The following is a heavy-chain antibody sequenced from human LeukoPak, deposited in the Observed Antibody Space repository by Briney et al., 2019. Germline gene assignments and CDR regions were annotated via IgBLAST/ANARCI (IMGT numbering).Heavy chain of an antibody. CDR1: GFTFSSYG. CDR2: IRYDGSNK. J-gene: IGHJ4*02. CDR3: XXXXXXSSGWYQTTFDY. D-gene: IGHD6-19*01. V-gene: IGHV3-30*02. Sequence: GGSLRLSCAASGFTFSSYGMHWVRQAPGKGLEWVAFIRYDGSNKYYADSVKGRFTISRDNSKNTLYLQMNSLRAEDTAVYYCXXXXXXSSGWYQTTFDYWGQGTLVTVSS.